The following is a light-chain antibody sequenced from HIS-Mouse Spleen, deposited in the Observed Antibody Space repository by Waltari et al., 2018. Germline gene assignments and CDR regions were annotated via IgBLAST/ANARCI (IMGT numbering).Light chain of an antibody. CDR1: ASPKQV. CDR3: QSADSSGTYV. CDR2: EDS. Sequence: SYELTPPPSVSVSPAQTSRGTRCGVASPKQVAYWYQQNPGHAPGLVIYEDSKRPSGIPERFSGSSSGTTVTLTISGVQAEDEADYYCQSADSSGTYVFGTGTKVTVL. V-gene: IGLV3-25*03. J-gene: IGLJ1*01.